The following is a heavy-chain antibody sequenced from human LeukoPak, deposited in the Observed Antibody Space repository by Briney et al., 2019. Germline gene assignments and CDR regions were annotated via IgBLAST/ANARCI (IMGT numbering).Heavy chain of an antibody. CDR1: GGSFSGYY. D-gene: IGHD4-17*01. J-gene: IGHJ5*02. CDR3: ARVRTTVTSNWFDP. V-gene: IGHV4-34*01. CDR2: INHSGST. Sequence: PSETLSLTCAVYGGSFSGYYWSWIRQPPGKGLEWIGEINHSGSTNYNPSLKSRVTISVDTSKNQFSLKLSSVTAADTAVYYCARVRTTVTSNWFDPWGQGTLVTVSS.